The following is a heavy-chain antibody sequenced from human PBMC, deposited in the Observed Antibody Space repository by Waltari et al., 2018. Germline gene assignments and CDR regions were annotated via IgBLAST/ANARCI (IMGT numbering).Heavy chain of an antibody. D-gene: IGHD6-19*01. J-gene: IGHJ4*02. CDR3: STSGWYCFDY. CDR1: GFTLSSFW. CDR2: IKEDGSEK. Sequence: EVQLVESGGGLVQPGGSLRLSCAASGFTLSSFWMNWVRQTPGKGLVWVAGIKEDGSEKYYADSVKGRFTISRDNAKNSLYLQMNCLRAEDTAVYYCSTSGWYCFDYWCQGTLVTVSS. V-gene: IGHV3-7*01.